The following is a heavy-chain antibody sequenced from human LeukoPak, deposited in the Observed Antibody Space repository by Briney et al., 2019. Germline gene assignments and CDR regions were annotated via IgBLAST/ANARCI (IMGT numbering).Heavy chain of an antibody. CDR2: INHSGST. J-gene: IGHJ4*02. Sequence: SETLSLTCAVYGGSFSGYYWSWIRQPPGKGLEWIGEINHSGSTNYNPSLKSRVTISVDTSKNQFSLKLSSVTAADTAVYYCARRCSSSSCYNYWGQGTLVTVSS. D-gene: IGHD2-2*02. V-gene: IGHV4-34*01. CDR3: ARRCSSSSCYNY. CDR1: GGSFSGYY.